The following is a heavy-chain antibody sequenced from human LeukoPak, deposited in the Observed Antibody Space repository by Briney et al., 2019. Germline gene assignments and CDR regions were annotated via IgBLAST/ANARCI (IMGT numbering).Heavy chain of an antibody. CDR3: AREARYPGDY. V-gene: IGHV1-2*02. J-gene: IGHJ4*02. D-gene: IGHD3-9*01. CDR2: INPNSGGT. CDR1: GYIFTGYY. Sequence: ASVKVSCKASGYIFTGYYMHWVRQAPGQGLEWMGWINPNSGGTNYEQKFQGRVTMTRDTSISTAYMELSSLRSDDTAVYYCAREARYPGDYWGQGTLVTVSS.